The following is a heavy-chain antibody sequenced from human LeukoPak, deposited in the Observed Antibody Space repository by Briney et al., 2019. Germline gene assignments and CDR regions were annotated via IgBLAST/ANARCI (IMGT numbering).Heavy chain of an antibody. CDR2: IKQDGSEK. CDR1: GFTFSSYW. V-gene: IGHV3-7*01. J-gene: IGHJ6*03. Sequence: GGSLRLSCAASGFTFSSYWMSWVRQAPGKGLELVANIKQDGSEKYYVDSVKGRFTISRDNAKNSLYLQMNSLRAEDTAVYYCARSYCSGGSCYSIYYYYYYYMDVWGKGTTVTVSS. D-gene: IGHD2-15*01. CDR3: ARSYCSGGSCYSIYYYYYYYMDV.